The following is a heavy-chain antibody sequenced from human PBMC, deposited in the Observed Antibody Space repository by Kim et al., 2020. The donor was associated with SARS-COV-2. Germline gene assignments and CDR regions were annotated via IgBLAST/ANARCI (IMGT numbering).Heavy chain of an antibody. D-gene: IGHD1-1*01. Sequence: DYADSVKGRFTISRDNAKHSLFLQMNTLRAEDTAVYYCAKVHRIAERSFDSWGQGTLVTVSS. V-gene: IGHV3-9*01. J-gene: IGHJ4*02. CDR3: AKVHRIAERSFDS.